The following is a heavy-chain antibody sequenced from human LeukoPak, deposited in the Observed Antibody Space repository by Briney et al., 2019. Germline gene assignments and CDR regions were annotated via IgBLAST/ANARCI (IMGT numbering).Heavy chain of an antibody. D-gene: IGHD3-10*01. CDR3: ARGAVRGVIPYYYMDG. CDR1: GGPISRYH. V-gene: IGHV4-59*01. CDR2: IYYCWST. Sequence: SETLSLICTVSGGPISRYHWSWIRPPPGKGLEWVGYIYYCWSTNYNPSLKSRVAISVDTSKNQFSLKLSSVTAADTAVYYCARGAVRGVIPYYYMDGWGKGTTVTVSS. J-gene: IGHJ6*03.